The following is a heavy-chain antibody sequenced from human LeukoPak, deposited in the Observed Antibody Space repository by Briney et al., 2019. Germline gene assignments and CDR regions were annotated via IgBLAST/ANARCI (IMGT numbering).Heavy chain of an antibody. D-gene: IGHD6-13*01. V-gene: IGHV1-8*02. J-gene: IGHJ4*02. CDR3: ARWAAAGGE. CDR2: MNPNSGNT. CDR1: GYTFTGYY. Sequence: ASVKVSCKASGYTFTGYYMHWVRQAPGQGLEWMGWMNPNSGNTGYAQKFQGRVTMTRNTSISTAYMELSSLRSEDTAVYYCARWAAAGGEWGQGTLVTVSS.